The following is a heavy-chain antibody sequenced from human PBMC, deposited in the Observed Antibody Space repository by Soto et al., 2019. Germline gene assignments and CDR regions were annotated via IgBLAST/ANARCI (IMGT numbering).Heavy chain of an antibody. CDR3: AKDLDDYSSAIDC. V-gene: IGHV3-23*01. CDR1: GFSFRKYA. J-gene: IGHJ4*02. D-gene: IGHD4-4*01. Sequence: EVQLLESGGGLVQPGGSLRLSCVGSGFSFRKYAMNWVRQAPGKGLEWVSGISGSGGSGRGFYAGPVKGRFTISRDNSKNTLYLEMTSLRAEDTAVYYCAKDLDDYSSAIDCWGQGTLVTVSS. CDR2: ISGSGGSGRG.